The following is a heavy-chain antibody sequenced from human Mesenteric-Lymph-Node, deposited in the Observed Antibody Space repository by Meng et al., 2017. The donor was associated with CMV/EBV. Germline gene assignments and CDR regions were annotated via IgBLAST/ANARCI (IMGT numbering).Heavy chain of an antibody. Sequence: SVKVSCKASGGTFSRHAFSWVRQAPGQGLEWMGGIIPIFRMANYAQKFQDTVTITADESTNTVYMELRSLRSEDTAVYYCARAPWAQDYASGSYGGMDVWGQGTTVTVSS. D-gene: IGHD3-10*01. CDR1: GGTFSRHA. CDR3: ARAPWAQDYASGSYGGMDV. J-gene: IGHJ6*02. V-gene: IGHV1-69*13. CDR2: IIPIFRMA.